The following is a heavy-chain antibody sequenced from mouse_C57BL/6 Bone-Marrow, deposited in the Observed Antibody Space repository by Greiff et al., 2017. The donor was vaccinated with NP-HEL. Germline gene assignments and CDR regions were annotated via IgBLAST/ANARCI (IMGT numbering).Heavy chain of an antibody. D-gene: IGHD3-2*02. V-gene: IGHV1-80*01. Sequence: VKLMESGAELVKPGASVKISCKASGYAFSSYWMNWVKQRPGKGLEWIGQIYPGDGDTNYNGKFKGKATLTADKSSSTAYMQLSSLTSEDSAVYFCARGGQLRLRVIFFAYWGQGTLVTVSA. CDR3: ARGGQLRLRVIFFAY. CDR2: IYPGDGDT. CDR1: GYAFSSYW. J-gene: IGHJ3*01.